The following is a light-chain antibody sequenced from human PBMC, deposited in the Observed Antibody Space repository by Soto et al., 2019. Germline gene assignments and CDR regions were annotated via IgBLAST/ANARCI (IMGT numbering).Light chain of an antibody. CDR1: SSDVGYYNY. CDR3: CSYAGSYTEV. CDR2: NDS. Sequence: QSALTQPRSVSGSPGQSVTISCTGTSSDVGYYNYVSSYQQHPGKAPKLMIYNDSKRPPGVPHRFSGSKSGNTASLTISGLQAEDEADYYCCSYAGSYTEVFGTGTKLTVL. J-gene: IGLJ1*01. V-gene: IGLV2-11*01.